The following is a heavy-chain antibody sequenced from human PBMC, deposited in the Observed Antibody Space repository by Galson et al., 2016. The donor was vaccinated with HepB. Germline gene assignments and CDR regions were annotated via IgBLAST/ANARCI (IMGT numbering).Heavy chain of an antibody. CDR3: ARVSRPYYYDSSCPFDY. CDR1: GYTFTNFA. D-gene: IGHD3-22*01. CDR2: INAGNGDT. V-gene: IGHV1-3*01. J-gene: IGHJ4*02. Sequence: SVKVSCKASGYTFTNFAVHWVRQAPGQRLEWMGWINAGNGDTIYSQRFRDRVTITRDTFASTAYMELSGLRSGDTAVYYCARVSRPYYYDSSCPFDYWGQGTLVTVSS.